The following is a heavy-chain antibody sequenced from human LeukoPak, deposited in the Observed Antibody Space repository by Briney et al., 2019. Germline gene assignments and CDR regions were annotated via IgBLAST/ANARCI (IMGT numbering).Heavy chain of an antibody. CDR3: ARENWGTLEY. D-gene: IGHD7-27*01. Sequence: GGSLRLSCVVSGFTFKTYWMAWVRQAPGKGLEWLANINQNGEANQYEDSVMGRFTISRDNAENSLFLQMDSLRAEDTAVYYCARENWGTLEYWGQGALVTVSS. CDR1: GFTFKTYW. J-gene: IGHJ4*02. V-gene: IGHV3-7*01. CDR2: INQNGEAN.